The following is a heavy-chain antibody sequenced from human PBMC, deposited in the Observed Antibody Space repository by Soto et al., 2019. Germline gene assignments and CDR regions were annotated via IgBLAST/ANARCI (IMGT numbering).Heavy chain of an antibody. CDR1: GLTFRSYA. Sequence: GGSLSLSCAASGLTFRSYAMSWVRQAPGKGLEWVSAISGSGGSTYYADSVKDRFTISRDNSKNTLYLQMNSLRVEDTAVYYCAKGAHNWFDPWGQGTLVTVSS. CDR2: ISGSGGST. J-gene: IGHJ5*02. CDR3: AKGAHNWFDP. V-gene: IGHV3-23*01.